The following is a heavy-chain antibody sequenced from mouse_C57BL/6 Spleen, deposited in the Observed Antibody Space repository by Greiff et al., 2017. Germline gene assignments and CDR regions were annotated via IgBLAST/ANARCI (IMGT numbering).Heavy chain of an antibody. CDR2: ISSGGSYT. CDR3: ARPHGEENWYFDV. Sequence: DVMLVESGGDLVKPGGSLKLSCAASGFTFSSYGMSWVRQTPDKRLEWVATISSGGSYTYYPDSVKGRFTISRDNAKNTLYLQMSSLKSEDTAMYYCARPHGEENWYFDVWGTGTTVTVSS. CDR1: GFTFSSYG. V-gene: IGHV5-6*02. J-gene: IGHJ1*03.